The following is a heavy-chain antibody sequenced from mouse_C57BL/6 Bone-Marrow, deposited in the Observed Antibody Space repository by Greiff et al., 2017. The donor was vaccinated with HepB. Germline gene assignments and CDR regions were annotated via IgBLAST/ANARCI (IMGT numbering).Heavy chain of an antibody. J-gene: IGHJ4*01. CDR2: IYPRDGST. CDR3: ARHGNYEAMDY. D-gene: IGHD2-1*01. V-gene: IGHV1-78*01. Sequence: VKLQQSDAELVKPGASVKISCKASGYTFTDYTIHWMKQRPEQGLEWIGYIYPRDGSTKYNEKFKGKATLTADKSSSTAYMQLNSLTSEDSAVYFCARHGNYEAMDYWGQGTTLTVSS. CDR1: GYTFTDYT.